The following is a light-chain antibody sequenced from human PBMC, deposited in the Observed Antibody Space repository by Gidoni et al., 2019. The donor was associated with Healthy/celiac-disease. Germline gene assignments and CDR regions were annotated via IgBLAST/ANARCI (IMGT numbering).Light chain of an antibody. CDR1: QSVSSD. Sequence: EIVLTQSPATLSLSPGERATLSCRASQSVSSDLAWDQQKPGQAPRLLIYDASNRATGIPARFSGSGSGTDFTLTISSLEPEDFAVYYCQQRSNWPRTFGQGTKLEIK. V-gene: IGKV3-11*01. CDR2: DAS. CDR3: QQRSNWPRT. J-gene: IGKJ2*01.